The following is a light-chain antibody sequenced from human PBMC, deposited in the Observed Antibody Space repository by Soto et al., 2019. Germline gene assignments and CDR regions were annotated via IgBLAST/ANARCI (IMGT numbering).Light chain of an antibody. Sequence: DIPMSPSPSSLSASVGDRDTIPCRASQNISSYLNWYQQKPGKAPKLLIYAASSLQSGVPSRFSGSGSGTDFTLTISSLQPEDFAGYYCQQTYSSPITFGQGTRLEIK. CDR3: QQTYSSPIT. V-gene: IGKV1-39*01. CDR2: AAS. J-gene: IGKJ5*01. CDR1: QNISSY.